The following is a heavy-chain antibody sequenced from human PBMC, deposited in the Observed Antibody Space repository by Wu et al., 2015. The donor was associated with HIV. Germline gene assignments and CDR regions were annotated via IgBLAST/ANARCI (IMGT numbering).Heavy chain of an antibody. CDR2: INPLFGTT. D-gene: IGHD5-12*01. J-gene: IGHJ6*02. Sequence: QVQLVQSGAEVKKPGSSVKVTCKASGDSFTSYAISWVRQAPGQGLEWMGGINPLFGTTKHAQDFQGRLMITTDESKSTVYMELSSLRSEDTAVYYCVRNTDSVATSLYSLGVWGQGTTVTVSS. CDR1: GDSFTSYA. CDR3: VRNTDSVATSLYSLGV. V-gene: IGHV1-69*01.